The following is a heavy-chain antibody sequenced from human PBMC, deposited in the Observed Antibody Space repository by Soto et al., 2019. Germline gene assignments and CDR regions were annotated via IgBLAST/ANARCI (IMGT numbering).Heavy chain of an antibody. J-gene: IGHJ4*02. D-gene: IGHD4-17*01. V-gene: IGHV3-23*01. Sequence: EVQLLESGGGLVQPGGSLRLSCAASGFTFSSYAMSWVRQAPGKGLEWVSAISGSGGSTYYADSVKGRFTISRDNSKNTLYLQMNRLRAEDTAVYYCAKDPWGATVPYLCYWGQGTLVTVSS. CDR3: AKDPWGATVPYLCY. CDR2: ISGSGGST. CDR1: GFTFSSYA.